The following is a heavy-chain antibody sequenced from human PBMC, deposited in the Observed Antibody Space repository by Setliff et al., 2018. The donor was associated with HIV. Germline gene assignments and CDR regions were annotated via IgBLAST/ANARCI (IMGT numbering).Heavy chain of an antibody. CDR2: ISAYNGNT. D-gene: IGHD3-22*01. Sequence: GASVKVSCKASGYTFTTYGITWVRQAPGQGLEWMGWISAYNGNTNYAQELQGRVTITADESTSTAYMELSSLRSEDTAVYYCAALYYDSSGYYPGAFDIWGQGTMVTVSS. J-gene: IGHJ3*02. CDR3: AALYYDSSGYYPGAFDI. V-gene: IGHV1-18*01. CDR1: GYTFTTYG.